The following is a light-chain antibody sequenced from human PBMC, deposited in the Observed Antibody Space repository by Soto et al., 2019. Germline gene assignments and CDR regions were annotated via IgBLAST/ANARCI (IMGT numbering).Light chain of an antibody. CDR3: AAWDDSLSGYV. Sequence: QSVLTQPPSASGTPGQRVTISCSGSSSNIGSNYVYWYHQLPGTAPKLLIYRNNQRPSGVPDRFSGSKSGTSASLAISGLRSEDEADYYCAAWDDSLSGYVLGTGTKLTVL. CDR2: RNN. J-gene: IGLJ1*01. CDR1: SSNIGSNY. V-gene: IGLV1-47*01.